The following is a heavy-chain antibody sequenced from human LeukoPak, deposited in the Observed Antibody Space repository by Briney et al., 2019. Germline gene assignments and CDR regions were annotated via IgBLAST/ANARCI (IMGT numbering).Heavy chain of an antibody. Sequence: SGGSLRLSCAASGFTFSSYDMHWVHQATGKGLEWVSAIGTAGDTYYPGSVKGRFTISRDNAKNSLYLQMNSLRAEDTAVYYCARDGKPDIVATIGYFDYWGQRTLVTVSS. J-gene: IGHJ4*02. CDR3: ARDGKPDIVATIGYFDY. V-gene: IGHV3-13*01. CDR2: IGTAGDT. CDR1: GFTFSSYD. D-gene: IGHD5-12*01.